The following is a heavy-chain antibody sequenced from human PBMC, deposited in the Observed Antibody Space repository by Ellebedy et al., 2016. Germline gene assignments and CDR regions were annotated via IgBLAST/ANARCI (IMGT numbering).Heavy chain of an antibody. D-gene: IGHD1-1*01. V-gene: IGHV4-30-4*01. CDR1: GGSVSSGDDY. CDR3: ARERALRLPDNSYFYYYIDV. CDR2: IYYSGFT. J-gene: IGHJ6*03. Sequence: SETLSLXXTVSGGSVSSGDDYWIWVRQPPGKGLEWIGFIYYSGFTTYNPSLASRVTFSLHTSKTQLSLNLSSVTAADTAVYFCARERALRLPDNSYFYYYIDVWGKGTTVTVSS.